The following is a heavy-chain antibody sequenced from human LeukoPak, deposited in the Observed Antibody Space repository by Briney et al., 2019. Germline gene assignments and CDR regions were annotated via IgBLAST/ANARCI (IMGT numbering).Heavy chain of an antibody. CDR3: TTHVYYDSSGYPSPFDAFDI. CDR1: GFTFSNAW. V-gene: IGHV3-15*01. Sequence: PGGSLRLSCAASGFTFSNAWMSWVRQAPGKGLEWVGRIKSKTDGGTTDYAAPVKGRFTISRDDSKNTLHLQMNSLKTEVTAVYYGTTHVYYDSSGYPSPFDAFDIWGQGTMVTVSS. J-gene: IGHJ3*02. D-gene: IGHD3-22*01. CDR2: IKSKTDGGTT.